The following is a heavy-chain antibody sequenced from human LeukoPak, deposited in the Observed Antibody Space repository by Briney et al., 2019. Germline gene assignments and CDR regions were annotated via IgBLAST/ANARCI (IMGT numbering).Heavy chain of an antibody. Sequence: ASVKVPCKASGGTFSSYAISWVRQAPGQGLEWMGGIIPIFGTAYYAQKFQGRVTITADESTSTAYMELSSLRSEDTAVYYCARDQVPLSPFNWFDPWGQGTLVTVSS. CDR1: GGTFSSYA. V-gene: IGHV1-69*13. CDR2: IIPIFGTA. J-gene: IGHJ5*02. CDR3: ARDQVPLSPFNWFDP.